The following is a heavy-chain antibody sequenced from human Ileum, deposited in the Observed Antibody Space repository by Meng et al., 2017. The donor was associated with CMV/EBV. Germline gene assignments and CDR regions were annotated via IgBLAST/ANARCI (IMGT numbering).Heavy chain of an antibody. D-gene: IGHD4-23*01. J-gene: IGHJ2*01. V-gene: IGHV3-21*01. CDR1: GFTFSSYT. CDR3: ARNSGNFDL. CDR2: ISTGSSFI. Sequence: LSWAASGFTFSSYTMNWVHQAPGKGLEWVSSISTGSSFIYYADSVKGRFTISRDNAKSSLYLQMNSLRAEDTAVYYCARNSGNFDLWGRGTLITVSS.